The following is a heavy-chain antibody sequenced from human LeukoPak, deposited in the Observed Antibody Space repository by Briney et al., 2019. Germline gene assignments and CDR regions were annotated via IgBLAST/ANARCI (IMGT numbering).Heavy chain of an antibody. CDR1: GYTFTSYY. V-gene: IGHV1-46*01. D-gene: IGHD5-12*01. J-gene: IGHJ6*02. Sequence: GASVKVSCKASGYTFTSYYMHWVRQAPGQGLEWMGIINPSGGSTSYAQKLQGRVTMTRDTSTSTVYMELSSLRSEDTAVYYCARGERGDGYNEGYYYYGMDVWGQGTTVTVSS. CDR3: ARGERGDGYNEGYYYYGMDV. CDR2: INPSGGST.